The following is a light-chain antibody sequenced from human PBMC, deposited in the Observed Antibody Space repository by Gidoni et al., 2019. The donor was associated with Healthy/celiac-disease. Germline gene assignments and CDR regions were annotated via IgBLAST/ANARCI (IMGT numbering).Light chain of an antibody. Sequence: VLTQSPGTLSLSPGERATLSCRASQSVSSSYFAWYQQKPGQAPRLLIYGASSRAPGIPDRFSGSGSGTDFTLTISRLEPEDFAVYYCQQYGSSPWTFGQGTKVEIK. CDR1: QSVSSSY. CDR2: GAS. CDR3: QQYGSSPWT. V-gene: IGKV3-20*01. J-gene: IGKJ1*01.